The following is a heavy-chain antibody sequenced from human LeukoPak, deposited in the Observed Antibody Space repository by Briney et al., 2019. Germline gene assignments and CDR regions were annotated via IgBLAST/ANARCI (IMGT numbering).Heavy chain of an antibody. V-gene: IGHV4-38-2*01. CDR1: GYSISSGYY. J-gene: IGHJ1*01. CDR3: ASIQH. Sequence: SETLSLTCAVSGYSISSGYYWGWIRQPPGKGLEWIGSIYHSGSTYYNPSLKGRVTISVDTSKNQFSLKLSSVTTADTAVYYCASIQHWGQGTLVTVSS. CDR2: IYHSGST.